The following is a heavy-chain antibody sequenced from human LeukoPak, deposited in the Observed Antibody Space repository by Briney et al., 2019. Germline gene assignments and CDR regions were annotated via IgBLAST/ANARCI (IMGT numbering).Heavy chain of an antibody. J-gene: IGHJ6*04. CDR3: ARDNYYDSSDV. CDR2: INWNGGST. CDR1: GFTFSSYG. V-gene: IGHV3-20*04. Sequence: GGSLRLSCAASGFTFSSYGMSWVRQAPGKGLEWVSGINWNGGSTGYADSVKGRFTISRDNAKNSLYLQMNSLRAEDTALYYCARDNYYDSSDVWGKGTTVTVSS. D-gene: IGHD3-22*01.